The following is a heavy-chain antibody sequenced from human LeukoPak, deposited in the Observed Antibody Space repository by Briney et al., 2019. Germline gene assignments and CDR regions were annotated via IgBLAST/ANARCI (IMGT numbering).Heavy chain of an antibody. J-gene: IGHJ4*02. Sequence: QSSETLSLTCAVYCGSFSGYYWSWIRQPPGKGLEWIGEINHSGSTNYNPSLKSRVTISVDTSKNQFSLKLSSVTAADTAVYYCARFYGSGKYYFDYWGQGTLVTVSS. CDR3: ARFYGSGKYYFDY. CDR1: CGSFSGYY. CDR2: INHSGST. V-gene: IGHV4-34*01. D-gene: IGHD3-10*01.